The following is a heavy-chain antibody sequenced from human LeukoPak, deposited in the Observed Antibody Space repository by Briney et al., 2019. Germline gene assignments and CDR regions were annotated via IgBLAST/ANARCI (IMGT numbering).Heavy chain of an antibody. Sequence: GGSLRLSCAASGFTFSSYAMSWVRQAPGKGLEWVSAISGSGGSTYYADSVKGRFTISRDNSKNTLYLQMNSLRAEDTAVYYCARGPPYYYDSSGSAPRRGQGTLVTVSS. CDR2: ISGSGGST. D-gene: IGHD3-22*01. CDR1: GFTFSSYA. V-gene: IGHV3-23*01. CDR3: ARGPPYYYDSSGSAPR. J-gene: IGHJ4*02.